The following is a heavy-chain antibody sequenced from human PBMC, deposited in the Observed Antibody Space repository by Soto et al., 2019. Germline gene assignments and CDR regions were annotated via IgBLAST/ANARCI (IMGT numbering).Heavy chain of an antibody. D-gene: IGHD1-26*01. Sequence: SLTCTGSVGSISSYYWSWIRQPPGKGLEWIGYIYYSGSTNYNPSLKSRVTISVDTSKNQFSLKLSSVTAADTAVYYCARASEIVYGMDVWGQGTTVTVSS. V-gene: IGHV4-59*01. CDR2: IYYSGST. J-gene: IGHJ6*02. CDR3: ARASEIVYGMDV. CDR1: VGSISSYY.